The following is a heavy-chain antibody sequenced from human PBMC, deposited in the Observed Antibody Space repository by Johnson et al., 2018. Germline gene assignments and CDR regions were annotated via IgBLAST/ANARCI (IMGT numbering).Heavy chain of an antibody. J-gene: IGHJ6*03. CDR2: INDSGST. CDR3: SRVGSSYYYYMDV. Sequence: QVQLQQCGAGLLKPSETXSLTCAVYGGSFSGYYWSWIRLPPGKGLEWIGEINDSGSTHYTPSIGSRVTISIDTSKNQFSLTLSSWTAADPAVYYCSRVGSSYYYYMDVWGKGTTVTVSS. CDR1: GGSFSGYY. D-gene: IGHD3-10*01. V-gene: IGHV4-34*01.